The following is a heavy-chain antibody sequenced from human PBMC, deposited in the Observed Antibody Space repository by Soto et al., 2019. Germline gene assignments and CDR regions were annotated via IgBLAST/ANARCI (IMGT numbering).Heavy chain of an antibody. Sequence: QVQLQESGPGLMKPSETLSLTCTVSGGSISGYYWSWIRQSPGEGLEWIGYVYSSGTTNYNPSLMRRVTISVDTSKNQFSLKLNSVTAADTAVYYCARRTFVGYNDYWGQGTLVTVSS. CDR2: VYSSGTT. CDR1: GGSISGYY. D-gene: IGHD5-12*01. CDR3: ARRTFVGYNDY. J-gene: IGHJ4*02. V-gene: IGHV4-59*08.